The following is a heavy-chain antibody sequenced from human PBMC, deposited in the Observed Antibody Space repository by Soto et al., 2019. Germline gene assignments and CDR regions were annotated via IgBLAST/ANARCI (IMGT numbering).Heavy chain of an antibody. J-gene: IGHJ6*03. CDR2: INSDGSST. D-gene: IGHD6-6*01. CDR1: GFTFSSYW. V-gene: IGHV3-74*01. CDR3: ARGPDMIYSSSYYYYYMDV. Sequence: GGSLRLSCAASGFTFSSYWMHWVRQAPGKGLVWVSRINSDGSSTSYADSVKGRFTISRDNAKNTLYLQMNSLRAEDTAVYYCARGPDMIYSSSYYYYYMDVWGKGTTVTVSS.